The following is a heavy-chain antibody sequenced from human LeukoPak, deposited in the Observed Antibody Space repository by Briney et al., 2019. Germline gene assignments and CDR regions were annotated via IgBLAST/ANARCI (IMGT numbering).Heavy chain of an antibody. CDR2: IRSKPSGYTK. Sequence: GGSLKLSCAASGFDFSGFYMHWVRQASGRGLEWVGLIRSKPSGYTKVYAAAVKGSFTISRDDSKTTAYLQINSLKGEDTAVYYCTRQHCSGGSCSSVAYWGQGTLVTVSS. J-gene: IGHJ4*02. CDR3: TRQHCSGGSCSSVAY. CDR1: GFDFSGFY. V-gene: IGHV3-73*01. D-gene: IGHD2-15*01.